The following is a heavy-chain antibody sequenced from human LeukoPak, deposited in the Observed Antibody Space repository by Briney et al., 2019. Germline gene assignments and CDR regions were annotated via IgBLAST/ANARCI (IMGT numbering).Heavy chain of an antibody. J-gene: IGHJ3*02. Sequence: GGSLRLSCGASGFTFSNYNINWVRQAPGKGLEWVSSISTSSSYIFYADSVKGRFTISRDNAKNSLYLQMNSLRAEDTAVYYCARGGGGNGNDAYDIWDQGTMVTVS. CDR1: GFTFSNYN. D-gene: IGHD4-23*01. CDR2: ISTSSSYI. CDR3: ARGGGGNGNDAYDI. V-gene: IGHV3-21*01.